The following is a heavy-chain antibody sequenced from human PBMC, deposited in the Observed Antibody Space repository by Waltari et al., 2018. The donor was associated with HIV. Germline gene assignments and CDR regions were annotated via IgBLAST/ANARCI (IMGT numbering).Heavy chain of an antibody. CDR1: GGSISSSSYY. CDR2: IYYSGST. D-gene: IGHD3-22*01. V-gene: IGHV4-39*01. Sequence: QLQLQESGPGLVKPSETLSLTCTVSGGSISSSSYYWGWIRQPPGKGLEWIGSIYYSGSTYYNPSLKSRVTISVDTSKNQFSLKLGSVTAADTAMYYCARHSLTYYYDSSGYSVAFDYWGQGTLVTVSS. CDR3: ARHSLTYYYDSSGYSVAFDY. J-gene: IGHJ4*02.